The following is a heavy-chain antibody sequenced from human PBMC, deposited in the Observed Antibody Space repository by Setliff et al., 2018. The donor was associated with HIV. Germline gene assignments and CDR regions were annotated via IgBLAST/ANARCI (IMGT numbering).Heavy chain of an antibody. CDR1: GFSFSNSW. V-gene: IGHV3-74*01. Sequence: GESLRLSCAASGFSFSNSWMHWVRQVPGKGLVWVSRISPDGNIISYADSVKGRFTISRDNAKNTLYLQMNSLGVEDTAVYYCARGIVGASVFEYWGQGTLVTVSS. CDR2: ISPDGNII. J-gene: IGHJ4*02. CDR3: ARGIVGASVFEY. D-gene: IGHD1-26*01.